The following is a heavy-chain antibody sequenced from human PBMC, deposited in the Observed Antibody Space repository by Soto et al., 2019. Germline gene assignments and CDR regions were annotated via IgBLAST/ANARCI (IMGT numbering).Heavy chain of an antibody. V-gene: IGHV5-51*03. CDR2: IYPADSDT. CDR3: ARKTGGNFIDY. D-gene: IGHD7-27*01. J-gene: IGHJ4*02. Sequence: GRSLKISXKGSGFSFVSYWIGWVRQMPGKGLEWMGAIYPADSDTRYSPSFQGQVTISADKAISTAYLQWSSLKGTDTAMYYCARKTGGNFIDYWGQGTLVTVSS. CDR1: GFSFVSYW.